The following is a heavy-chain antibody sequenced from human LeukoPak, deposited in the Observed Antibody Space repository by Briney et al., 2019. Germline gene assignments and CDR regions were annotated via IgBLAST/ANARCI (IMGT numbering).Heavy chain of an antibody. D-gene: IGHD2-21*01. CDR2: IKQDGSEK. CDR1: GFTFSSYW. CDR3: ARDFSPYCGGDCYFDAFDM. V-gene: IGHV3-7*01. J-gene: IGHJ3*02. Sequence: PGGSLRLSCAASGFTFSSYWMSWVRQAPGKGLEWVANIKQDGSEKYYVDSVKGRFTISRDNAKNSLYLQMNSLRAEDTAVYYCARDFSPYCGGDCYFDAFDMWGQGTVVTVSS.